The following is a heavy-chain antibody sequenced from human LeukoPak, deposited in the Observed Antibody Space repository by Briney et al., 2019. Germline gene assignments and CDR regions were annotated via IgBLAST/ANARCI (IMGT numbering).Heavy chain of an antibody. CDR2: IYSGGST. CDR1: GFTVSSNY. J-gene: IGHJ3*02. CDR3: ASQETYYDILTGYYIGAFDI. D-gene: IGHD3-9*01. Sequence: GGSLRLSCAASGFTVSSNYMSWVRQAPGKGLEWVSVIYSGGSTYYADSVKGRFTISRDNSKNTLYLQMNSLRAEDTAVYYCASQETYYDILTGYYIGAFDIWGQGTMATVSS. V-gene: IGHV3-66*02.